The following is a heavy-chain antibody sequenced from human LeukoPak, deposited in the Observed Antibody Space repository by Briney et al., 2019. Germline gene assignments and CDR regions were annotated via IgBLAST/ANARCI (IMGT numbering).Heavy chain of an antibody. D-gene: IGHD3-3*01. CDR1: GFTFSSYA. CDR2: ISGSGGST. Sequence: GGSLRLSCAASGFTFSSYAMSWVRQGPGKGLEWVSAISGSGGSTYYADSVKGRFTISRDNSKNTLYLQMNSLRAEDTAVYYCAKSNANIFGVVILDYWGQGTLVTVSS. J-gene: IGHJ4*02. CDR3: AKSNANIFGVVILDY. V-gene: IGHV3-23*01.